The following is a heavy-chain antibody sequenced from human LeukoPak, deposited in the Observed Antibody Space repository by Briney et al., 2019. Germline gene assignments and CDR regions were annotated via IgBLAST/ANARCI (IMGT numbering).Heavy chain of an antibody. D-gene: IGHD1-26*01. J-gene: IGHJ4*01. Sequence: SGGSLRLSCAASGFTFSTYWMHWVRQSPGKGLVWVSRINMDGTTISYAGSVEGRFTISRDNAKNTLYLQMNSLRAEDTAVYYCARVSRGSYHFD. V-gene: IGHV3-74*01. CDR3: ARVSRGSYHFD. CDR1: GFTFSTYW. CDR2: INMDGTTI.